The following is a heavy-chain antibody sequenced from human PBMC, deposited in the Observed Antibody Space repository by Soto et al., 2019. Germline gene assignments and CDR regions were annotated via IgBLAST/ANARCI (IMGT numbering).Heavy chain of an antibody. CDR2: IIPILGIA. CDR3: ARQKIPAAMHI. D-gene: IGHD2-2*01. J-gene: IGHJ3*02. Sequence: QVQLVQSGAEVKKPGSSVKVSCKASGGTFSSYTISWVRQAPGQGLEWMGRIIPILGIANYAQKFQGRVTITADKSTSTAYMQLSSLRSEDTAVYYCARQKIPAAMHIWGQGTMVTVSS. V-gene: IGHV1-69*02. CDR1: GGTFSSYT.